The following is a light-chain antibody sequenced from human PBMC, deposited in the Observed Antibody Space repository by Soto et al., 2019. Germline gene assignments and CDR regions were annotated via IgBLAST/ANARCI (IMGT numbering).Light chain of an antibody. CDR2: GVT. J-gene: IGLJ1*01. V-gene: IGLV2-14*03. Sequence: QSALTQPTSVSGSPGQSITISCTGNHNDIGTYDYVSWYQQHPGRAPRLLILGVTTRPSGISDRFSASKSGLTASLTISGLQPEDEADYYCSSFTSNRIYVFGPGTKLTVL. CDR3: SSFTSNRIYV. CDR1: HNDIGTYDY.